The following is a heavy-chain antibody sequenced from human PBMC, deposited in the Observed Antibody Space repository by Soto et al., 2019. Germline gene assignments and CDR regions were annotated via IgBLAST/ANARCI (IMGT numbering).Heavy chain of an antibody. D-gene: IGHD2-2*01. CDR1: GFTFSSYG. J-gene: IGHJ6*02. CDR2: TSYDGINK. CDR3: AKDFCCSSTSFWVYYYYGMDV. Sequence: QVQLVESGGGVVQPGRSLRLSCAASGFTFSSYGMHWVRQAPGKGLEWVAVTSYDGINKYYADSVKGRFTISRDNSKNTLYLQMNSLRAEDTAVYYCAKDFCCSSTSFWVYYYYGMDVWGHGTTVTVSS. V-gene: IGHV3-30*18.